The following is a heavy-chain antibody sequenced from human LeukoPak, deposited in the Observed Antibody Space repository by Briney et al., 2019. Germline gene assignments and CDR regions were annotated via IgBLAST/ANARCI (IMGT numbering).Heavy chain of an antibody. CDR3: ARLFCYSTACYVDS. CDR2: INHSGST. D-gene: IGHD2-2*01. Sequence: SETLSLTCAVYGGSSSVYYWSWLRQPPGQGLVWIGEINHSGSTKFNPSLKSRVTLSIDTSRNQFSLNLSSVTAADTAVYYCARLFCYSTACYVDSWGQGTLVTVSS. J-gene: IGHJ4*02. CDR1: GGSSSVYY. V-gene: IGHV4-34*01.